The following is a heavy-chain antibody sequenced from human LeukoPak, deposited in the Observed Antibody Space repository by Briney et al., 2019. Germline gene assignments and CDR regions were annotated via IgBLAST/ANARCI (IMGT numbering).Heavy chain of an antibody. CDR1: GFTFDDYA. CDR3: AKGYSSSWYNWFDP. D-gene: IGHD6-13*01. V-gene: IGHV3-9*01. CDR2: ISWNSGSI. J-gene: IGHJ5*02. Sequence: GGSLRLSCAASGFTFDDYAMHWVQQAPGKGLEWVSGISWNSGSIGYADSVKGRFTISRDNAKNSLYLQMNSLRAEDTALYYCAKGYSSSWYNWFDPWGQGTLVTVSS.